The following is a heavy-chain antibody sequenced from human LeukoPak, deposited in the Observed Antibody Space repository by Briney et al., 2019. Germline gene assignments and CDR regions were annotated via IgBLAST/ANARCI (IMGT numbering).Heavy chain of an antibody. V-gene: IGHV3-48*03. CDR1: GFTFSSYE. D-gene: IGHD6-13*01. CDR3: ASSEQQLVEH. J-gene: IGHJ1*01. Sequence: GGSLRLSCAASGFTFSSYEMNWVRQAPGKGLEWVSYISSSGSTIYYADSVKGRFTISRDNAKNSLFLQMNSLRAEDTAVYYCASSEQQLVEHWGQGTLVTVSS. CDR2: ISSSGSTI.